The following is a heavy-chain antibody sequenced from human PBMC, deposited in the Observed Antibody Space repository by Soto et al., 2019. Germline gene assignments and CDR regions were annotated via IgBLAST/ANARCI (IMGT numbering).Heavy chain of an antibody. D-gene: IGHD3-10*01. CDR1: AGSISSSSW. J-gene: IGHJ4*02. V-gene: IGHV4-4*02. CDR3: ARRGDGSGSLDY. Sequence: PSETLSLTCAVSAGSISSSSWWSWVRQPPGKGLEWIGEIYHSGSTTYSPSLKSPVTISVDKSKNQFSLKLSSVTAADTAVYYCARRGDGSGSLDYWGRGTLVTVSS. CDR2: IYHSGST.